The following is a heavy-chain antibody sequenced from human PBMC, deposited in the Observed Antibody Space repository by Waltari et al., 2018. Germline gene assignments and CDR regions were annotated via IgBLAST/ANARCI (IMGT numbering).Heavy chain of an antibody. D-gene: IGHD3-9*01. CDR1: GGTFSSYA. Sequence: QVQLVQSGAGVKKPGSSVKVSCKASGGTFSSYAISWVRQAPGQGLEWMGRIIPIFGTANYAQKFQGRVTITADKSTSTAYMELSSLRSEDTAVYYCARGRREERYFDWLLFDYWGQGTLVTVSS. CDR3: ARGRREERYFDWLLFDY. V-gene: IGHV1-69*08. CDR2: IIPIFGTA. J-gene: IGHJ4*02.